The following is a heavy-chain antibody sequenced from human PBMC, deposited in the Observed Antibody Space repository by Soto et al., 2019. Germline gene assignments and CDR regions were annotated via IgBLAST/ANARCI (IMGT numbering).Heavy chain of an antibody. Sequence: PSATLSLTCAVYGGSFSGYYWSWIRQPPGKGLEWIGEINHSGSTNYNPSLKSRVTISVDTSKNQFSLKLSSVTAADTAVYYCARSYDFWSGYSTTYYFDYWGQGTLVTVSS. D-gene: IGHD3-3*01. CDR1: GGSFSGYY. CDR3: ARSYDFWSGYSTTYYFDY. V-gene: IGHV4-34*01. J-gene: IGHJ4*02. CDR2: INHSGST.